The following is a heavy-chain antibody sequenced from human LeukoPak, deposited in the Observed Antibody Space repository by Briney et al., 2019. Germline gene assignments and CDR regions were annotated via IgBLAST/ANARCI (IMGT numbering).Heavy chain of an antibody. CDR1: GGSISSYY. D-gene: IGHD6-13*01. CDR2: IYYSGST. J-gene: IGHJ4*02. Sequence: SETLSLTRTVSGGSISSYYWSWIRQPPGKGLEWIGYIYYSGSTNYNPSLKSRVTISVDTSKNQFSLKLSSVTAADTAVYYCARSSWYSGFDYWGQGTLVTVSS. V-gene: IGHV4-59*01. CDR3: ARSSWYSGFDY.